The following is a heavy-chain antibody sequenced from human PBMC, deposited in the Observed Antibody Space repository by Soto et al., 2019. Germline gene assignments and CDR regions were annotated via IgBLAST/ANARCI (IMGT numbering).Heavy chain of an antibody. Sequence: VSVKVSCKASGYTLTNYAISWVRQSPVQGPEWMGWINTYNGNSNYAQKFQGRVTMTTDTSTNTAYMELRSLTSDDTAVYYCARDCTGGSCFCIYWGQGTLVTVSS. V-gene: IGHV1-18*01. CDR2: INTYNGNS. CDR3: ARDCTGGSCFCIY. D-gene: IGHD2-15*01. J-gene: IGHJ4*02. CDR1: GYTLTNYA.